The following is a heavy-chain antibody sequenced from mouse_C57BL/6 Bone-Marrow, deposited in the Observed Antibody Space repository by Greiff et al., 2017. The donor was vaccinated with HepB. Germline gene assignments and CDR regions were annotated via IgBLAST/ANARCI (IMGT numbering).Heavy chain of an antibody. CDR3: ASRKRGDYGAWFAY. J-gene: IGHJ3*01. V-gene: IGHV1-82*01. CDR1: GYAFSSSW. Sequence: QVQLQQSGPELVKPGASVKISCKASGYAFSSSWMNWVKQRPGKGLEWIGRIYPGDGDTNYNGKFKGKATLTADKSSSTAYMQLSSLTSEDSAVYFCASRKRGDYGAWFAYWGQGTLVTVSA. CDR2: IYPGDGDT. D-gene: IGHD2-4*01.